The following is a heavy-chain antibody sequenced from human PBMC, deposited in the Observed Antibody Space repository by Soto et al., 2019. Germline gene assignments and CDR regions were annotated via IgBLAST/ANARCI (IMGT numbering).Heavy chain of an antibody. Sequence: QVQLQESGPGLVKPSQTLSLTCTVSGGSISSGGYYWSWIRQHPGKGLEWIGYIYYSGSTYYNPSLTSRVTISVDTSKTLFSLKRSSVTAAHTAVYDCARTGERWILGYYFDYWGQGTLVTVSS. CDR3: ARTGERWILGYYFDY. D-gene: IGHD2-2*03. CDR1: GGSISSGGYY. J-gene: IGHJ4*02. CDR2: IYYSGST. V-gene: IGHV4-31*03.